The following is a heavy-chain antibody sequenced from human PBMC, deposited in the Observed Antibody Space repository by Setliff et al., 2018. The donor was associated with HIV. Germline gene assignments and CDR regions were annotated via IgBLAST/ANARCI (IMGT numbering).Heavy chain of an antibody. CDR2: ISAHSGNT. J-gene: IGHJ4*02. CDR3: ARVNYDSSDSRLGYYFDY. D-gene: IGHD3-22*01. V-gene: IGHV1-18*01. Sequence: ASVKVSCKASGDIFSRYAISWVRQAPGQGLEWMGWISAHSGNTNYAQILQGRVTLTTDTSTSTAYMELRSLRSDDTAVYYCARVNYDSSDSRLGYYFDYWGQGTLVTVSS. CDR1: GDIFSRYA.